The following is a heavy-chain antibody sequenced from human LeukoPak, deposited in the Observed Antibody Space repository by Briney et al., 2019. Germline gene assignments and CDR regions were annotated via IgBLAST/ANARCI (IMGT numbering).Heavy chain of an antibody. CDR1: GDSITSPNW. Sequence: SETLSLTCDVSGDSITSPNWWSWVRQPPGKGLQWIGEIYHSGSTSYNPSLKSRVTIAVDKSRNQFSLKLTSVIAADTAVYYCARVVDTAPYYFDYWGQGTLVTISS. V-gene: IGHV4-4*02. D-gene: IGHD5-18*01. CDR3: ARVVDTAPYYFDY. J-gene: IGHJ4*02. CDR2: IYHSGST.